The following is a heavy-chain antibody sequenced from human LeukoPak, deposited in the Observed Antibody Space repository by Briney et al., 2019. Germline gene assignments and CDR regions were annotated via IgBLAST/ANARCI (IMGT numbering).Heavy chain of an antibody. Sequence: GWSLTLSCRASGLTVTDNYFMWVRQAQGNGLAWVSVIFPDGRTYHADSVKGRFTISRDRPKNTLLLQMNSLRADDTALYHCARSNTVYGDFDYWGQGILVTVSS. D-gene: IGHD2/OR15-2a*01. V-gene: IGHV3-53*01. CDR3: ARSNTVYGDFDY. CDR1: GLTVTDNY. CDR2: IFPDGRT. J-gene: IGHJ4*02.